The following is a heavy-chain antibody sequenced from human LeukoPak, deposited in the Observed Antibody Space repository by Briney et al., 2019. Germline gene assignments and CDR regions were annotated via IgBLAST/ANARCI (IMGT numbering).Heavy chain of an antibody. CDR3: ASAAGAFGM. Sequence: PGRSLRLSCAASGFTFSSYGMHWIRQAPGKGLEGGAVIWSDGSHKYYADSMKGRFTISRDNAKKMVYLQMNSLRVEDTAVYYFASAAGAFGMWGQGTLVTVSS. D-gene: IGHD6-13*01. J-gene: IGHJ3*02. CDR1: GFTFSSYG. V-gene: IGHV3-33*01. CDR2: IWSDGSHK.